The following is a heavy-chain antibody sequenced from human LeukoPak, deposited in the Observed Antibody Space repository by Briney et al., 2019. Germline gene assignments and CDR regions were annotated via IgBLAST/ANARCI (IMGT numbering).Heavy chain of an antibody. Sequence: PGGSLRLSCAASGFTFSTFAMNWVRQAPGKGLEWVSVISDSGGGTYYADSVKGRFTISRDNSKNTLYLQMNSLRAEDTAVYYCAKLGDYPYYYYYGMDVWGQGTTVTVSS. D-gene: IGHD4-17*01. CDR1: GFTFSTFA. CDR3: AKLGDYPYYYYYGMDV. CDR2: ISDSGGGT. V-gene: IGHV3-23*01. J-gene: IGHJ6*02.